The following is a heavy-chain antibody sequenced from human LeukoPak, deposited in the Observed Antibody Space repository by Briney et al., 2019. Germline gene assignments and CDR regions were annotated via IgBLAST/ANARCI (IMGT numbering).Heavy chain of an antibody. D-gene: IGHD1-26*01. CDR3: ARTIVGSTDYFDY. J-gene: IGHJ4*02. V-gene: IGHV4-34*01. CDR2: INHSGST. CDR1: GGSFSGYY. Sequence: SETLSLTCAVYGGSFSGYYWSWIREPPGKGLEWIGEINHSGSTNYNPSLKSRVTISVHTSKNQLALQLKSVAAADTAVYYCARTIVGSTDYFDYWGQGTLVIVSS.